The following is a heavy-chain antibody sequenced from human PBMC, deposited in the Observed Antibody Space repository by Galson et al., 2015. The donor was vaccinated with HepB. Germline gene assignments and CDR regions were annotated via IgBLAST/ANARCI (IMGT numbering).Heavy chain of an antibody. D-gene: IGHD3-9*01. CDR3: AGSILTGYYAYYYYGMDV. CDR2: IIPIFGTA. V-gene: IGHV1-69*06. Sequence: SVKVSCKASGGTFSSYAISWVRQAPGQGLEWMGGIIPIFGTANYAQKFQGRVTITADKSTSTAYMELSSLRSEDTAVYYRAGSILTGYYAYYYYGMDVWGQGTTVTVSS. CDR1: GGTFSSYA. J-gene: IGHJ6*02.